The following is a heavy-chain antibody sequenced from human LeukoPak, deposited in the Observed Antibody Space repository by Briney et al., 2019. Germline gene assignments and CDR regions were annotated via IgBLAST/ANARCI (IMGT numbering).Heavy chain of an antibody. Sequence: ASVTVSCTVSGSSLTELSIHWVRHSPGYGHELMGGLDREDGETIYAQKFQGRVTMSEDTSTHTSYIELSSLSSDDAAVYYCATSGILDFWGQGTLVTVSS. CDR3: ATSGILDF. J-gene: IGHJ4*02. CDR1: GSSLTELS. CDR2: LDREDGET. V-gene: IGHV1-24*01.